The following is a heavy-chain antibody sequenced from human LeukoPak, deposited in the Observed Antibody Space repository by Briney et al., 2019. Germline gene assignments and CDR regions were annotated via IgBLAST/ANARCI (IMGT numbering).Heavy chain of an antibody. J-gene: IGHJ4*02. CDR2: IKQDGSEK. V-gene: IGHV3-7*01. Sequence: GGSLRLSCAASGFTFSSYWMSWVRQAPGKGLEWVANIKQDGSEKYYVDSVKGRFTISRDNAKNSLYLQMNSLRAEDTAVYYCARESMCYYDSSGPSLDYWGQGTLVTVSS. CDR3: ARESMCYYDSSGPSLDY. D-gene: IGHD3-22*01. CDR1: GFTFSSYW.